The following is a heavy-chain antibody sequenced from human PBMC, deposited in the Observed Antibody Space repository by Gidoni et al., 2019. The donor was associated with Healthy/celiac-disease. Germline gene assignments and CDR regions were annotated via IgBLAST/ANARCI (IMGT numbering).Heavy chain of an antibody. D-gene: IGHD3-22*01. Sequence: GKGLEWVAFIRYDGSNKYYADSVKGRFTISRDNSKNTLYLQMNSLRAEDTAVYYCAKGAWYYDSSGYSNFDYWGQGTLVTVSS. J-gene: IGHJ4*02. CDR2: IRYDGSNK. V-gene: IGHV3-30*02. CDR3: AKGAWYYDSSGYSNFDY.